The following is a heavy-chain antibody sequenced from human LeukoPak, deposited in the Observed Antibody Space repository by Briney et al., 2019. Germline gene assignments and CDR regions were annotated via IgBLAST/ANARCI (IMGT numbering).Heavy chain of an antibody. J-gene: IGHJ4*02. CDR3: ARGAYGDK. Sequence: ASVKVSCKASGYTLTSYGINWMRQAPGQGLEWMGWISTRSGNTNYAQKVQGRLTLTTDRSTNTAYMELRSLRSDGTAVYYCARGAYGDKWGQGTMVTVSS. V-gene: IGHV1-18*01. D-gene: IGHD4-17*01. CDR2: ISTRSGNT. CDR1: GYTLTSYG.